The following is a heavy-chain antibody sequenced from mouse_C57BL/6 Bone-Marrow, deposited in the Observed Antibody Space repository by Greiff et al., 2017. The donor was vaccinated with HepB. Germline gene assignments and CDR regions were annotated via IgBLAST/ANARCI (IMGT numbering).Heavy chain of an antibody. J-gene: IGHJ2*01. V-gene: IGHV1-7*01. CDR1: GYTFTTYW. Sequence: VKLQESGAELAKPGASVRLSCKASGYTFTTYWMHWVKQRPGQGLDWIGYINPGSGYTKYNQKFKDKATLTADKSSSTAYMQLNSLTSEDYAVYYCAREPPLLSDYWGQGTTLTVSS. CDR3: AREPPLLSDY. CDR2: INPGSGYT. D-gene: IGHD1-1*02.